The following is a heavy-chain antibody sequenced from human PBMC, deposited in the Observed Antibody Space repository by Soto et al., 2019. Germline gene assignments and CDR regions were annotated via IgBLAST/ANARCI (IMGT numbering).Heavy chain of an antibody. Sequence: ASVKVSCKASGGTFSSYAISWVRQAPGQGLEWMGGIIPIFGTANYAQKFQGRVTITADESTSTAYMELSSLRSEDTAVYYCARSPMGTNYYSYMDVWGKGTTVTVSS. V-gene: IGHV1-69*13. J-gene: IGHJ6*03. CDR2: IIPIFGTA. D-gene: IGHD7-27*01. CDR1: GGTFSSYA. CDR3: ARSPMGTNYYSYMDV.